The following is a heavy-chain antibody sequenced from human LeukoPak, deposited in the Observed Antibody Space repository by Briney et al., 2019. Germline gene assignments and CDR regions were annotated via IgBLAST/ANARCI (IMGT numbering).Heavy chain of an antibody. J-gene: IGHJ5*02. CDR1: GGSISSSSYY. D-gene: IGHD3-3*01. CDR3: ARGSRDFWSGYYYNWFDP. Sequence: SETLSLTCTVSGGSISSSSYYWSWIRQPAGKGPEWIGRIYTSGSTNYNPSLKSRVTMSVDTSKNQFSLKLSSVTAADTAVYYCARGSRDFWSGYYYNWFDPWGQGTLVTVSS. CDR2: IYTSGST. V-gene: IGHV4-61*02.